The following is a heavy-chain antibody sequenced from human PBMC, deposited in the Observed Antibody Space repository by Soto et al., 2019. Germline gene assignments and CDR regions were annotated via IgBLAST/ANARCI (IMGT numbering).Heavy chain of an antibody. V-gene: IGHV4-31*03. D-gene: IGHD6-13*01. CDR2: IYNTGST. CDR3: ARARRYTSSWFWFDP. Sequence: SETLSLTCTVSGGFISSGDYYWSWIRQHPGKGLEWIGYIYNTGSTDYSPSLQSRLTMSVDTAKNQFSLKLTSVTAADEAVYFCARARRYTSSWFWFDPWGQGTPVTVSS. J-gene: IGHJ5*02. CDR1: GGFISSGDYY.